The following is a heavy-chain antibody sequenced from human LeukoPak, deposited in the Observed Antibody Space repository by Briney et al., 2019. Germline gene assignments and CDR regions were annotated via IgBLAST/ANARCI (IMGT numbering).Heavy chain of an antibody. J-gene: IGHJ4*02. V-gene: IGHV1-2*02. D-gene: IGHD2-15*01. CDR2: INPNSGGT. CDR3: AKDRWSTYYFDY. Sequence: ASVKVSCKASGYTFTSYGISWVRQAPGQGLEWMGWINPNSGGTNYAQKFQGRVTMTRDTSISTAYMELSRLRSDDTAVYYCAKDRWSTYYFDYWGQGTLVTVSS. CDR1: GYTFTSYG.